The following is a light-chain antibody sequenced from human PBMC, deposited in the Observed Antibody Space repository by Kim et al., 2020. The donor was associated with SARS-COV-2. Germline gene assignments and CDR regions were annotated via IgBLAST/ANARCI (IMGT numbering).Light chain of an antibody. CDR3: QAWDSSTRV. Sequence: SYELTQPPSVSVSPGQTASITCSGDKLGDKYACWYQQKQGQSPVLVIYQDSKRTSGIPERFSGSNSGNTATLTISGTQAMDEADYYCQAWDSSTRVFGGGPKLIV. V-gene: IGLV3-1*01. J-gene: IGLJ2*01. CDR2: QDS. CDR1: KLGDKY.